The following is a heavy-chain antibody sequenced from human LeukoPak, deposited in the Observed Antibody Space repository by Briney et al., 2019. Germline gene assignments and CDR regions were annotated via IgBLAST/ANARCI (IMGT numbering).Heavy chain of an antibody. CDR2: IIPIFGTA. CDR3: ARGGVVQIAVAGIDVVGAFDI. J-gene: IGHJ3*02. CDR1: GGTFSSYA. D-gene: IGHD6-19*01. Sequence: ASVKVSCKASGGTFSSYAISWVRQAPGQGLEWMGGIIPIFGTANYAQKFQGRVTITTDESTSTAYMELSSLRSEDTAVYYCARGGVVQIAVAGIDVVGAFDIWGQGTMVTVSS. V-gene: IGHV1-69*05.